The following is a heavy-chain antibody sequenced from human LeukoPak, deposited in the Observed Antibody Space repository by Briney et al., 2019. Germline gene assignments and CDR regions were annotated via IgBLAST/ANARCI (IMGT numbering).Heavy chain of an antibody. Sequence: GRSLRLSCAASGFTFDDYAMHWVRQAPGKGLEWVSGISWNSGSIGYADSVKGRFTISRDNAKNSLYLQMNSLRAEDTAVYYCARGGSRFGELFYWGRGTLVTVSS. D-gene: IGHD3-10*01. V-gene: IGHV3-9*01. CDR1: GFTFDDYA. CDR2: ISWNSGSI. J-gene: IGHJ4*02. CDR3: ARGGSRFGELFY.